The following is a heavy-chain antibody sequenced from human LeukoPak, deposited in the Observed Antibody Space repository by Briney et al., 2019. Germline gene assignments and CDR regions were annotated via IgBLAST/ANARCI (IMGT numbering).Heavy chain of an antibody. CDR3: ARGRRGTKDY. CDR1: GGSVSGYY. J-gene: IGHJ4*02. D-gene: IGHD3-16*01. CDR2: INHSGST. Sequence: SETLSLTCAVYGGSVSGYYWSWIRQPPGKGLEWIGEINHSGSTNYNPSLKSRVTISVDTSKNQFSLKLSSVTAADTAVYYCARGRRGTKDYWGQGTLVTVSS. V-gene: IGHV4-34*01.